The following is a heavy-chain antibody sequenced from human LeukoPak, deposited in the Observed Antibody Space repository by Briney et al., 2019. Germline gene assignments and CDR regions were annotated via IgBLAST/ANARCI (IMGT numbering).Heavy chain of an antibody. CDR2: ISSSSSYI. Sequence: GGSLRLSCAASGFTFSSYSMNWVRQAPGKGLEWVSSISSSSSYIYYADSVKGRFTISRANAKNSLYLQMNSLRAEETAVYYCARDRGKRGFDYWGQGTLVTVSS. CDR3: ARDRGKRGFDY. J-gene: IGHJ4*02. V-gene: IGHV3-21*01. CDR1: GFTFSSYS.